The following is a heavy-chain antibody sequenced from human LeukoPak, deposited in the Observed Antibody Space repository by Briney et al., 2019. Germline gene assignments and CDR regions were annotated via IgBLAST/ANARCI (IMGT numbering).Heavy chain of an antibody. V-gene: IGHV1-69*06. CDR1: GGTFSSYA. CDR2: IIPIFGTA. CDR3: VRDWAAYCSSTSCEAGN. Sequence: GASVKVSCKASGGTFSSYAISWVRQAPGQGLEWMGGIIPIFGTANYAQKFQGRVTITADKSTSTAYMELSSLRSEVTAVYYCVRDWAAYCSSTSCEAGNWGQGTLVTVSS. D-gene: IGHD2-2*01. J-gene: IGHJ1*01.